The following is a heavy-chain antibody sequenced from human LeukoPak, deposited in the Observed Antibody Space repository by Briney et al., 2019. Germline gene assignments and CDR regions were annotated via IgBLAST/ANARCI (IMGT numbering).Heavy chain of an antibody. CDR3: ARPIGEHAFDI. V-gene: IGHV1-18*04. Sequence: AASVKVSCKASGYTFTGYYMHWVRQAPGQGLEWMGWISAYNGKTIHAQKLQDRVTMTTDTPTSTGYMELRSLISDDTAVYYCARPIGEHAFDIWGQGTMVTVSS. CDR1: GYTFTGYY. J-gene: IGHJ3*02. CDR2: ISAYNGKT. D-gene: IGHD1-26*01.